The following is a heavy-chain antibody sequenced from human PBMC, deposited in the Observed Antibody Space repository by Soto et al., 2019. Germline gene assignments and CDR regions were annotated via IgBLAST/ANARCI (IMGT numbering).Heavy chain of an antibody. V-gene: IGHV1-69*01. CDR2: SIPIFGTA. J-gene: IGHJ4*02. CDR3: ASIVGRAYSSGWYG. Sequence: QVQLVQSGAEVKKPGSSVKVSCKASGGTFSSYAISWVREAPGQGLEWMGGSIPIFGTANYAQKFQGRVTITADESTSTAYMELSSLRSEDTAVYYCASIVGRAYSSGWYGWGQGTLVTVSS. D-gene: IGHD6-19*01. CDR1: GGTFSSYA.